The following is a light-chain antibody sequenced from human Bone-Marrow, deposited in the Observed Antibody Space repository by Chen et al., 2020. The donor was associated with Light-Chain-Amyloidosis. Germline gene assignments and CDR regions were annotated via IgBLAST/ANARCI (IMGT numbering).Light chain of an antibody. J-gene: IGKJ4*01. CDR1: QTISSNY. CDR3: QQYGTSPHT. V-gene: IGKV3-20*01. CDR2: GSS. Sequence: ELVWTQSPRPLSLSPGEGANLTCRASQTISSNYLTWYQQQSGQAHTLLIYGSSSRATGIPVRFTGSGSGTDFTLTINRLEPEDCAMDYCQQYGTSPHTFGGGTKVEIK.